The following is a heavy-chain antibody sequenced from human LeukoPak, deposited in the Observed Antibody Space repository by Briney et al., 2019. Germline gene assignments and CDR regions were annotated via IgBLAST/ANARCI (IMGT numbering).Heavy chain of an antibody. CDR2: INPNSGGT. J-gene: IGHJ5*02. V-gene: IGHV1-2*02. CDR3: AREGYCSSTSCSGWFDP. Sequence: ASVKVSCKASGYTFTGYYMHCVRQAPGQGLEWMGWINPNSGGTNYAQEFQGRVTMTRDTSISTAYMELSRLRSDDTAVYYCAREGYCSSTSCSGWFDPWGQGTLVTVSS. CDR1: GYTFTGYY. D-gene: IGHD2-2*01.